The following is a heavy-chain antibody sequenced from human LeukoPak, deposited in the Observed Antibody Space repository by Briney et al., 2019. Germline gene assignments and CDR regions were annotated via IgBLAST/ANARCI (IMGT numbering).Heavy chain of an antibody. CDR2: ISGSGGST. D-gene: IGHD5-18*01. CDR3: AKDRQLRSYYCDY. V-gene: IGHV3-23*01. J-gene: IGHJ4*02. Sequence: PGGSLRLSCAASGFTFSSYAMSWVRQAPGKGLEWVSAISGSGGSTYYADSVKGRFTISRVNTKNALYLQMTSLRAEDTAVYYCAKDRQLRSYYCDYWGQGTLVTVSS. CDR1: GFTFSSYA.